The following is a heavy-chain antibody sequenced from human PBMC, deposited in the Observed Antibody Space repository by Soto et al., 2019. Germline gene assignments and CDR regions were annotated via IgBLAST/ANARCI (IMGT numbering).Heavy chain of an antibody. Sequence: QVQLQESGPGLVKPSETLSLTCTVSGGSISSYYWSWIRQPPGKGLEWIGYIHHSGSTYYNPSLKSRVSISLDNSKNQFSLKLTSVTAADMAVYYCARDGAWRGLDVWGQGTTGTVPS. V-gene: IGHV4-59*12. D-gene: IGHD1-26*01. CDR1: GGSISSYY. CDR2: IHHSGST. CDR3: ARDGAWRGLDV. J-gene: IGHJ6*02.